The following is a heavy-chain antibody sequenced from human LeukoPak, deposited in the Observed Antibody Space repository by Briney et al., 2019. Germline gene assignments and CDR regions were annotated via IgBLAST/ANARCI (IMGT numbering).Heavy chain of an antibody. CDR2: IYYSGST. V-gene: IGHV4-59*11. CDR1: GGSISSHY. D-gene: IGHD6-13*01. Sequence: PSETLSLTCTVSGGSISSHYWSWIRQPPGKGLEWIGYIYYSGSTNYNPSLKSRATISVDTSKNQFSLKLSSVTAADTAVYYCARTSGRYSSSWELDYWGQGTLVTVSS. J-gene: IGHJ4*02. CDR3: ARTSGRYSSSWELDY.